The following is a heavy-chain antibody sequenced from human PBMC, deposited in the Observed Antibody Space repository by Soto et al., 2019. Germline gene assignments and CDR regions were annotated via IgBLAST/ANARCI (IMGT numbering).Heavy chain of an antibody. CDR2: ISYDGSNK. CDR3: ARESSGWPAYYYYYGMDV. Sequence: QVQLVESGGGVVQPGRSLRLSCAASGFTFSSYAMHWVRQAPSKGLEWVAVISYDGSNKYYADSVKGRFTISRDNSKNTLYLQMNSLRAEDTAVYYCARESSGWPAYYYYYGMDVWGQGTTVTVSS. D-gene: IGHD6-19*01. J-gene: IGHJ6*02. V-gene: IGHV3-30-3*01. CDR1: GFTFSSYA.